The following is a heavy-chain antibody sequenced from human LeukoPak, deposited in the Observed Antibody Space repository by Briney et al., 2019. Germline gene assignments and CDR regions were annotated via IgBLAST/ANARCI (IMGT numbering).Heavy chain of an antibody. V-gene: IGHV3-23*01. CDR1: RFTFTTYA. J-gene: IGHJ4*02. CDR3: ANHQRNILLWYGAL. Sequence: PGGSLRLSYAASRFTFTTYAMSWVRRTPGKGLEWVSTISGSGHITDYADSVKGRFTISRDNSKNTLCLQMNSLRAEDTAVYDCANHQRNILLWYGALWGQGTLVTVSS. D-gene: IGHD3-10*01. CDR2: ISGSGHIT.